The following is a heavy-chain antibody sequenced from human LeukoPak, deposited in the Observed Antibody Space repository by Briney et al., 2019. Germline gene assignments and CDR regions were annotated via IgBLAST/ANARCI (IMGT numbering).Heavy chain of an antibody. Sequence: RTSETLSLTCTVSGGSISSYYWSWIRQPPGKGLEWIGEINHSGSTNYNPSLKSRVTISVDTSKNQFSLKLSSVTAADTAVYYCARARINDYWGQGTLVTVSS. D-gene: IGHD1-14*01. J-gene: IGHJ4*02. V-gene: IGHV4-34*01. CDR1: GGSISSYY. CDR3: ARARINDY. CDR2: INHSGST.